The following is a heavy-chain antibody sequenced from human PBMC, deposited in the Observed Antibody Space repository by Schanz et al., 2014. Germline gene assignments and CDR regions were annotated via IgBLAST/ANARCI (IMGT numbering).Heavy chain of an antibody. V-gene: IGHV4-4*02. CDR3: GRDSLRGATGGYGMDV. D-gene: IGHD2-8*02. Sequence: QLLESGGGLVQPGGSLRLSCAASGFTFSTYAMSWVRQAPGKGLEWIGEIYHSGNTNYNAALKSRGTISVDKSKNQSSQKVRSVPAADTAVYYCGRDSLRGATGGYGMDVWGQGTTVTVSS. J-gene: IGHJ6*02. CDR2: IYHSGNT. CDR1: GFTFSTYAM.